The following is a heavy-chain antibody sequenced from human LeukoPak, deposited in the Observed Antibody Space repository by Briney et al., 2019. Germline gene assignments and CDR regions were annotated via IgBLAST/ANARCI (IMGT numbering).Heavy chain of an antibody. J-gene: IGHJ4*02. D-gene: IGHD6-6*01. V-gene: IGHV3-30-3*01. CDR1: GFTFSSYA. CDR2: ISYDGSNK. CDR3: AREGSSYYFDY. Sequence: GRSLRLSCAASGFTFSSYAMHWVRQAPGKGLEWVAVISYDGSNKYYADSVKGRFTISRDNSKNTLCLQMNSLRAEDTAVYYCAREGSSYYFDYWGQGTLVTVSS.